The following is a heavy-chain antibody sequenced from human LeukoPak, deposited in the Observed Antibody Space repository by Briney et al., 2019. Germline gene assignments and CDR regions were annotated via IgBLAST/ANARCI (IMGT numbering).Heavy chain of an antibody. D-gene: IGHD2/OR15-2a*01. V-gene: IGHV4-59*01. J-gene: IGHJ4*02. CDR1: GGSISSYY. CDR2: INNSGNT. Sequence: SETLSLTCSVSGGSISSYYWSWIRQPPGKGLEWIGYINNSGNTNYHPSLQSRVTISVDTSKNQFSLKLSSVTAADTAVYYCARGGSRGDYWGQGTLVTVSS. CDR3: ARGGSRGDY.